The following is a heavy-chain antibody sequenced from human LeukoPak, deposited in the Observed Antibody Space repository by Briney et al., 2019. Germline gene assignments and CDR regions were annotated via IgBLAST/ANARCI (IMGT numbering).Heavy chain of an antibody. Sequence: SEPLSLTCAVYGGSFSGYSWSWIRQPPGKGLEWIGEINHSGSTNYNPSLKSRVTISVDTSKNQFSLKLSSVTAADTAVYYCARGYCSSTSCYAYYYYGMDVWGQGTTVTVSS. D-gene: IGHD2-2*01. CDR2: INHSGST. CDR3: ARGYCSSTSCYAYYYYGMDV. J-gene: IGHJ6*02. CDR1: GGSFSGYS. V-gene: IGHV4-34*01.